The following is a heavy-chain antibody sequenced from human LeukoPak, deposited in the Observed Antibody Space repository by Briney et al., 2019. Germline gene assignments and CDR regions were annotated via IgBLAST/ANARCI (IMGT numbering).Heavy chain of an antibody. D-gene: IGHD6-19*01. V-gene: IGHV3-48*01. Sequence: GGSLRLSCAASGFTFSRYSMNWVRPAPGKRLEWVSYISGSSGTKYYADSVKGRFTISRDNAKNSLYLQMNSLRAEDTAVYYCARAPYTSGWYRGDNDYWGQGTLVTVSS. CDR1: GFTFSRYS. J-gene: IGHJ4*02. CDR2: ISGSSGTK. CDR3: ARAPYTSGWYRGDNDY.